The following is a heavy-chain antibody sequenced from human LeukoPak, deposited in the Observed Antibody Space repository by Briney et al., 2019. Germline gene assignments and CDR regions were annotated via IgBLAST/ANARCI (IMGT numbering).Heavy chain of an antibody. V-gene: IGHV1-2*02. J-gene: IGHJ5*02. CDR3: ARGGPGIAAAGKVWFDP. Sequence: GASVKVSCKASGYTFTGYYMHWVRQAPGQGLEWMGWINPNSGGTNYAQKFQGRVTITRDTSIGTAYMELSRLRSDDTAVYYCARGGPGIAAAGKVWFDPWGQGTLVTVSS. CDR2: INPNSGGT. CDR1: GYTFTGYY. D-gene: IGHD6-13*01.